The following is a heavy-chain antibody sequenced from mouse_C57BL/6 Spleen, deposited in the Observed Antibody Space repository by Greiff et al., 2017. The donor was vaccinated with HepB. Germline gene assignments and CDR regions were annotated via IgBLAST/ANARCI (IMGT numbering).Heavy chain of an antibody. Sequence: QVQLQQPGAELVKPGASVKLSCKASGYTFTSYWMHWVKQRPGQGLEWIGMIHPNSGSTNYNEKFKSKATLTVDKSSSTAYMQLSSLTSEDSAVYYCARTPVVTTGYFDYWGQGTTLTVSS. CDR2: IHPNSGST. J-gene: IGHJ2*01. CDR1: GYTFTSYW. D-gene: IGHD2-2*01. CDR3: ARTPVVTTGYFDY. V-gene: IGHV1-64*01.